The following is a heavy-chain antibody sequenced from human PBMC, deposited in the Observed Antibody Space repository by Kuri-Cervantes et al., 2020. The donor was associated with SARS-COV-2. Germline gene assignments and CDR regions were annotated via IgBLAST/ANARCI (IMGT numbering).Heavy chain of an antibody. CDR2: IYYSGST. Sequence: ESLKISCTVSGGSISSYYWSWIRQPPGKGLEWIGYIYYSGSTNYNPSLKSRVTISVDTSKNQFSLKLSSVTAADTAVYYCARALRYYDSSGYHNWFDPWGQGTLVTVSS. V-gene: IGHV4-59*12. D-gene: IGHD3-22*01. J-gene: IGHJ5*02. CDR1: GGSISSYY. CDR3: ARALRYYDSSGYHNWFDP.